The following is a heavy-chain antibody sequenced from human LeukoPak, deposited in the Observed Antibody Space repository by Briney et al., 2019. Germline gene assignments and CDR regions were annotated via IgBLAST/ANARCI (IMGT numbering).Heavy chain of an antibody. CDR3: ARDHVPTDYDILTGGNAFDI. J-gene: IGHJ3*02. V-gene: IGHV1-69*04. D-gene: IGHD3-9*01. CDR2: IIPILGIA. CDR1: GGTFSSYA. Sequence: SVKVSCKASGGTFSSYAISWVRQAPGQGLEWMGRIIPILGIANYAQKFQGRVTITADKSTSTAYMELSSLRSEDTAVYYCARDHVPTDYDILTGGNAFDIWGQGTMVTVSS.